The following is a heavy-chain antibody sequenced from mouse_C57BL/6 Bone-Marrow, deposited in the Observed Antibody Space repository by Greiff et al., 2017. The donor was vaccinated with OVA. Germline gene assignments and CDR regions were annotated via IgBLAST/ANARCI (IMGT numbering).Heavy chain of an antibody. CDR2: IDPENGDT. Sequence: VQLQQSGAELVRPGASVKLSCTASGFNIKDDYMHWVKQRPEQGLEWIGWIDPENGDTEYASKFQGKATITADTSSNTAYLQLNSLTSEDTAVYYCTTWGTTAPFAYWGQGTLVTVSA. CDR1: GFNIKDDY. CDR3: TTWGTTAPFAY. V-gene: IGHV14-4*01. J-gene: IGHJ3*01. D-gene: IGHD1-2*01.